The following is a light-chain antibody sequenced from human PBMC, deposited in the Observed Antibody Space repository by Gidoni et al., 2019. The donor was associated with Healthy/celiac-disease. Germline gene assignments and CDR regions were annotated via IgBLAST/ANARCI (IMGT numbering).Light chain of an antibody. V-gene: IGKV6-21*01. CDR3: HQNSSLPYT. J-gene: IGKJ2*01. CDR2: DAS. Sequence: KEKVTITCRASQSIGSSLHWYQQKPDQSPKLLIKDASQSFSGVPSRFSGSGSGTDFTLTINRLEAEDAATYYCHQNSSLPYTFGQGTKLEIK. CDR1: QSIGSS.